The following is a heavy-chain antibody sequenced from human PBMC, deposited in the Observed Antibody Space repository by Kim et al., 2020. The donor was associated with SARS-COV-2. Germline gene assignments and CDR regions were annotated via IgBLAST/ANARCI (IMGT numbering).Heavy chain of an antibody. Sequence: SVKVSCKASGGTFSSYAISWVRQAPGQGLEWMGGIIPIFGTANYAQKFQGRVTITADESTSTAYMELSSLRSEDTAVYYCARDVVAYSSRKGGMDVWGQGTTVTVSS. CDR1: GGTFSSYA. D-gene: IGHD6-13*01. V-gene: IGHV1-69*13. CDR3: ARDVVAYSSRKGGMDV. J-gene: IGHJ6*02. CDR2: IIPIFGTA.